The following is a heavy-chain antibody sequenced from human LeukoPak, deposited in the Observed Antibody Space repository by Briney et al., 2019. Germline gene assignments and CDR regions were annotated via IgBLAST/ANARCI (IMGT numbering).Heavy chain of an antibody. CDR1: GFTLSNAW. D-gene: IGHD6-13*01. J-gene: IGHJ4*02. CDR3: TSERGRASWYEYYFDN. Sequence: KPGGSLRLSCAASGFTLSNAWMRSVRQAPGKGMEWVGRTKRKIDGGATDYAEPVKGSFTISRDDSRATLYLQMSSLKAEDTAVYYCTSERGRASWYEYYFDNWGQGTLATVAS. CDR2: TKRKIDGGAT. V-gene: IGHV3-15*01.